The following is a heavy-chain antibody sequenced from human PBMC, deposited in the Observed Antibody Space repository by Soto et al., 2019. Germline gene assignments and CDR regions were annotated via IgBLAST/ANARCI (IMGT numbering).Heavy chain of an antibody. CDR3: XXAXPADY. J-gene: IGHJ4*02. CDR2: ISHRGTT. V-gene: IGHV4-4*02. Sequence: SETLSLTCAVSGASISSSNWWTWIRQSPGKGLEWIGEISHRGTTNYNPYLKSRVTISVDMSKNQFSLNLTSVTAADTAVYYCXXAXPADYWAPVTLVTV. CDR1: GASISSSNW.